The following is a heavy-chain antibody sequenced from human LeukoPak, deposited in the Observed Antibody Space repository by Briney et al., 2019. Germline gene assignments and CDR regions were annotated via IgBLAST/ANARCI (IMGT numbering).Heavy chain of an antibody. CDR2: INFDGSTT. D-gene: IGHD5-24*01. Sequence: SGGSLRLSCAASGFTFRNYWMHWVRQAPGKGLVWVSRINFDGSTTNYADSVKGRFTISRDNARNTVYLQMNSLRDEDTAVYYCARDLRNYDLWGQGTLVTVSS. CDR3: ARDLRNYDL. V-gene: IGHV3-74*01. J-gene: IGHJ5*02. CDR1: GFTFRNYW.